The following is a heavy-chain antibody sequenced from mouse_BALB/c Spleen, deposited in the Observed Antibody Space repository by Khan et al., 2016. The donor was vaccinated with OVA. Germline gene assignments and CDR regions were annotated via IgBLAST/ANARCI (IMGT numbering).Heavy chain of an antibody. CDR3: ARLAYYYNSDGFAY. V-gene: IGHV5-6*01. J-gene: IGHJ3*01. D-gene: IGHD1-1*01. Sequence: EVELVESGGDFVRPGGSLKLSCAASGFTFSTYGMSWVRQTPDKRLEWVATINTGGAYTYYPDTVKGRSTISRDNAKNTLYLQLSSLKSEDTAIYYCARLAYYYNSDGFAYWGRGTLVTVSA. CDR2: INTGGAYT. CDR1: GFTFSTYG.